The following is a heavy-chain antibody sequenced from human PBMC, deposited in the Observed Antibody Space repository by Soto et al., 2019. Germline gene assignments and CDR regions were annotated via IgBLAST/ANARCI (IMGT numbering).Heavy chain of an antibody. CDR1: GYTFTSYW. CDR2: IYPSDSDI. V-gene: IGHV5-51*01. CDR3: VRSGTSSGRFSDY. D-gene: IGHD2-15*01. J-gene: IGHJ4*02. Sequence: PVESLTISCKVSGYTFTSYWIVWVLQMPGEGLEWMGVIYPSDSDIRYSPSFQGKVTISADKSITTAYLQWSSLKAADTAMYYCVRSGTSSGRFSDYWGQGTLVTVSS.